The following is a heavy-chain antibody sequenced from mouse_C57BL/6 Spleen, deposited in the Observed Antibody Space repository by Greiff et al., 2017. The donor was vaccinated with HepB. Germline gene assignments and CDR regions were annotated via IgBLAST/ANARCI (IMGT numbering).Heavy chain of an antibody. V-gene: IGHV5-17*01. CDR2: ISSGSSTI. Sequence: EVQLVESGGGLVKPGGSLKLSCAASGFTFSDYGMHWVRQAPEKGLEWVAYISSGSSTIDYADTVKGRFTISRDNAKNTLFLQMTSLRSEDTAMYYCARGRLRREFDYWGQGTLVTVSA. CDR1: GFTFSDYG. D-gene: IGHD2-4*01. CDR3: ARGRLRREFDY. J-gene: IGHJ3*01.